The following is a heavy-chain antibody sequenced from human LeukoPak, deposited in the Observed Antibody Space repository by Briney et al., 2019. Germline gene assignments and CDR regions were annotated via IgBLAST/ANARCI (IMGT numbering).Heavy chain of an antibody. D-gene: IGHD1-1*01. Sequence: PGGSLRLSCAVSGFTFSSYAMSWVRQAPGKGLEWVSTISGSGGSTYYADSVKGRFTISRDNSKNTLYLQMNSLRAEDTAVYYCAKSSTRQPGHFDYWGQGTLVTVSS. CDR1: GFTFSSYA. CDR2: ISGSGGST. CDR3: AKSSTRQPGHFDY. V-gene: IGHV3-23*01. J-gene: IGHJ4*02.